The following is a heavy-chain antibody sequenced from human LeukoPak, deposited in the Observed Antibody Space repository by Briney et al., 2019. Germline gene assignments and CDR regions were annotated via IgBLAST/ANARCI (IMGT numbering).Heavy chain of an antibody. CDR2: IYYSGST. D-gene: IGHD6-19*01. CDR3: ARGSSGWYLVAFDI. J-gene: IGHJ3*02. CDR1: GGSINTYY. Sequence: SETLSLTCTVSGGSINTYYWSWIRQPPGKGLEWIGYIYYSGSTNYNPSLKSRVIISVDTSKNQFSLKLSSVTAADTAVYYCARGSSGWYLVAFDIWGQGTMVTVSS. V-gene: IGHV4-59*01.